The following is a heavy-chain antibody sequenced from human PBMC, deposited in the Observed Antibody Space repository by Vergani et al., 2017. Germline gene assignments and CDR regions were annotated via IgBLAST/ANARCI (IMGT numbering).Heavy chain of an antibody. J-gene: IGHJ5*02. CDR3: ARHSTVEWLVKLGWIDP. D-gene: IGHD6-19*01. CDR2: IYYSAST. V-gene: IGHV4-39*01. Sequence: QLQLQESGPGLVKPSATLSLTCSVSGASIRSSNYYWGWIRQPPGKGLEWIASIYYSASTYYTPSLKSRVTISVDTSKNQFSLKLSSVTAADTAVYFCARHSTVEWLVKLGWIDPWGQGILVTVSS. CDR1: GASIRSSNYY.